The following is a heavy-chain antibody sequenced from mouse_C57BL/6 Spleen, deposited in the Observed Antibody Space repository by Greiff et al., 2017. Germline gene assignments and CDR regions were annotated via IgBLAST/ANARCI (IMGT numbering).Heavy chain of an antibody. Sequence: EVKLVESGPGLVKPSQSLSLTCSVTGYSITSGYYWNWIRQFPGNKLEWMGYISYDGSNNYNPSLKNRISITRDTSKNQFFLKLNSVTTEDTATYYCAPYDGYYGWCAYWGQGTLVTVSA. CDR1: GYSITSGYY. V-gene: IGHV3-6*01. CDR2: ISYDGSN. J-gene: IGHJ3*01. CDR3: APYDGYYGWCAY. D-gene: IGHD2-3*01.